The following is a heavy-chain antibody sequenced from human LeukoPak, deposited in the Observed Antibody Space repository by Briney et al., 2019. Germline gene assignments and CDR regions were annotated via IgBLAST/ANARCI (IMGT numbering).Heavy chain of an antibody. CDR2: ISAYNGNT. V-gene: IGHV1-18*01. D-gene: IGHD3-10*01. CDR3: ARMARSGSPPHYCYYGMDV. CDR1: GYTFTSYG. J-gene: IGHJ6*02. Sequence: ASVKVSCKASGYTFTSYGISWVRQAPGQGLEWMGWISAYNGNTNYAQKLQGRVTMTTDTSTSTAYMELRSLRSDDTAVYYCARMARSGSPPHYCYYGMDVWGQGTTVTVSS.